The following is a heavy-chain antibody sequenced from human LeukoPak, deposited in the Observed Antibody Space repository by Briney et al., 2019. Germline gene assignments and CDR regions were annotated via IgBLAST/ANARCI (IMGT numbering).Heavy chain of an antibody. J-gene: IGHJ5*02. Sequence: SETLSLTCTVSGGSISSSSYYWGWIRQPPGKGLEWIGSIYYSRSTYYNPSLKSRVTISVDTSKNQFSLKLSSVTAADTAVYYCARTIFGVPSNWFDPWGQGTLVTVSS. CDR1: GGSISSSSYY. V-gene: IGHV4-39*07. D-gene: IGHD3-3*01. CDR2: IYYSRST. CDR3: ARTIFGVPSNWFDP.